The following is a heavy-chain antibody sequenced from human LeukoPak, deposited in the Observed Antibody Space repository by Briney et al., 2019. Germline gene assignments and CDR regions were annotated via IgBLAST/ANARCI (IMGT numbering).Heavy chain of an antibody. V-gene: IGHV1-18*01. D-gene: IGHD4-23*01. CDR1: GYTFSTYG. Sequence: ASVKVSCKASGYTFSTYGISWVRQAPGQGLEWMGWITPHNDKKDYAQNLQGRVTMTTDTSTSTAYMELRSLRSDDTAVYFCARTNYGGNGAGPHSWWGQGTLVTVSS. CDR3: ARTNYGGNGAGPHSW. J-gene: IGHJ4*02. CDR2: ITPHNDKK.